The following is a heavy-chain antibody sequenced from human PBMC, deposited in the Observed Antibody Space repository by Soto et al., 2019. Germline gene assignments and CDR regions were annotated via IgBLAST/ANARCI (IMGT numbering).Heavy chain of an antibody. V-gene: IGHV4-34*01. Sequence: QVQLQQWGAGLLQPSETLSLTCAVYGGAFSGYFWTWIRQLPGKGLEWIGEINHRGSTNYNPALKSRVTISVDTSKYQFSLKLSSVTAADTAVYYCARGGAWRAFDIWGHGAMVTVSS. D-gene: IGHD5-12*01. CDR1: GGAFSGYF. CDR3: ARGGAWRAFDI. J-gene: IGHJ3*02. CDR2: INHRGST.